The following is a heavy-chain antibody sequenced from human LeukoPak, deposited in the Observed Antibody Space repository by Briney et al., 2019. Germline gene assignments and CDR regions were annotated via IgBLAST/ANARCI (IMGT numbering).Heavy chain of an antibody. CDR1: GYTFTGYY. CDR3: AREAGTFNGKAFDI. CDR2: INPNSGGT. J-gene: IGHJ3*02. Sequence: ASVKVSCKASGYTFTGYYMHWVRQAPGQGLEWMGWINPNSGGTNYAQKFQGRVTMTRDTSISTAYMELSRLRSDDTAVYYCAREAGTFNGKAFDIWGQGTMVTVSS. D-gene: IGHD1-7*01. V-gene: IGHV1-2*02.